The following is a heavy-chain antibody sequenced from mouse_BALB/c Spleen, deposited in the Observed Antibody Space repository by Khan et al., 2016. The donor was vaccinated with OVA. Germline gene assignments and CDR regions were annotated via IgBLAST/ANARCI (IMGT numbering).Heavy chain of an antibody. V-gene: IGHV1-80*01. J-gene: IGHJ3*01. CDR1: GYAFSNYW. D-gene: IGHD2-14*01. CDR3: ARSGYDFFDY. Sequence: QVQLQQSGAELVRPGSSMTLSCKASGYAFSNYWMNWVRQGSGQGLVWFGQTYPGDGNTNYTGTFKDKATLTADKSSSTSYMQLSSLTSEDSAGYSCARSGYDFFDYWGQGTLVTVSA. CDR2: TYPGDGNT.